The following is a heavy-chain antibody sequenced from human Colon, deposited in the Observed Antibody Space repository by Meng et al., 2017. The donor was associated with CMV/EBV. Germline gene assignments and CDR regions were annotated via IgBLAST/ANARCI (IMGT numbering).Heavy chain of an antibody. V-gene: IGHV1-18*01. CDR1: GYTFTRYG. D-gene: IGHD3-3*01. CDR2: ISTYNGNT. Sequence: ASVKVSCKASGYTFTRYGISWVRQAPGQGLEWLGWISTYNGNTKYAQKLQGRVTMTTDTSTTTAYMELRGLRSDDTAVYYCARGDYDYHPWGQGTLVTVSS. J-gene: IGHJ5*02. CDR3: ARGDYDYHP.